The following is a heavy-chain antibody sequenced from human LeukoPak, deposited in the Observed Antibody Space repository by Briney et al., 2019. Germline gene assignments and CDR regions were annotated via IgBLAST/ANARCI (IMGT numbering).Heavy chain of an antibody. CDR1: GYSFTSYW. CDR2: IYPGDSDT. Sequence: GESLKISCKGSGYSFTSYWIGWVRQMPGKGLEWMGIIYPGDSDTRYSPSFQGQVTISADKSISTAYLQWSSLKASDTAMYYCARSASPYDFWSGYYNYYYYYMDVWGKGTTVTVSS. D-gene: IGHD3-3*01. V-gene: IGHV5-51*01. CDR3: ARSASPYDFWSGYYNYYYYYMDV. J-gene: IGHJ6*03.